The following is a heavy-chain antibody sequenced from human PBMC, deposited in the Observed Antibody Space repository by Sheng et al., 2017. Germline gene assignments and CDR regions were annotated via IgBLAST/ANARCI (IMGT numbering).Heavy chain of an antibody. CDR1: GYTFTSYG. CDR2: ISAYNGNT. D-gene: IGHD2-2*01. Sequence: GAEVKKPGASVKVSCKASGYTFTSYGISWVRQAPGQGLEWMGWISAYNGNTNYAQKLQGRVTMTTDTSTSTAYMELRSLRSDDTAVYYCARSRGRVVVVPAADDAFDIWGQGTMVTVSS. V-gene: IGHV1-18*01. CDR3: ARSRGRVVVVPAADDAFDI. J-gene: IGHJ3*02.